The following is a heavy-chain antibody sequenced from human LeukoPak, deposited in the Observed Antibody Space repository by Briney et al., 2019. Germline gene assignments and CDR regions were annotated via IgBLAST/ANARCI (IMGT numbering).Heavy chain of an antibody. CDR3: ARQKAVVVVAATPDEDYGDYVDYYYYMDV. CDR2: IKEDGREK. Sequence: GGSLRVSCAASVFTFSRYWMSWVRQAPGKGVEWVANIKEDGREKYYVDSVRGGLTISRDNAKNSLSLQIKSLRAEDTAVYYCARQKAVVVVAATPDEDYGDYVDYYYYMDVWGKGTTVTVSS. V-gene: IGHV3-7*01. D-gene: IGHD2-15*01. CDR1: VFTFSRYW. J-gene: IGHJ6*03.